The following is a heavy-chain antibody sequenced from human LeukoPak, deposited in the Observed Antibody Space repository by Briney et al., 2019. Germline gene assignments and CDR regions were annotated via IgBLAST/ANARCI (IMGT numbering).Heavy chain of an antibody. CDR2: INWNGGST. J-gene: IGHJ5*02. Sequence: GGSLRLSCAASGFTFDDYGMSWVRQAPGEGLEWVSGINWNGGSTGYADSVKGRFTISRDNAKNSLYLQMNSLRAEDTALFYCARDGSLDYDFWSGYQNWFDPWGQGTLVTVSS. V-gene: IGHV3-20*04. D-gene: IGHD3-3*01. CDR3: ARDGSLDYDFWSGYQNWFDP. CDR1: GFTFDDYG.